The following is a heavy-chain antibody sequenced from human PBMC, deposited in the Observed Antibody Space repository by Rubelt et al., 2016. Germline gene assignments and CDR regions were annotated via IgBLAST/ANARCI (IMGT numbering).Heavy chain of an antibody. CDR1: GYTFTSYA. D-gene: IGHD6-13*01. V-gene: IGHV7-4-1*02. CDR2: INTNTGNP. J-gene: IGHJ4*02. CDR3: ARVIAAAGRDGNYFDY. Sequence: QVQLVQSGSELKKPGASVKVSCKASGYTFTSYAMNWVRQAPGQGLEWMGWINTNTGNPTYAQGSTGRLGFSLTTSVSTAYLQISSLKAEDTAVYYGARVIAAAGRDGNYFDYWGQGTLVTVSS.